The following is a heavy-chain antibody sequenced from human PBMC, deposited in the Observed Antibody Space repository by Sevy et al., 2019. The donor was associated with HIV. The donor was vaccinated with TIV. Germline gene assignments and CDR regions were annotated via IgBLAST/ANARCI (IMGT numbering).Heavy chain of an antibody. D-gene: IGHD3-22*01. J-gene: IGHJ6*02. CDR2: INHSGST. CDR1: GGSFSGYY. Sequence: SETLSLTCAVYGGSFSGYYWSWIRQPPGKGLEWIGEINHSGSTNYNPSLKSRVIISVDTSKNQFSLKLSSVTAADTAVYYCARGQMIVVVTSYYYYGMDVWGQGTTVTVSS. CDR3: ARGQMIVVVTSYYYYGMDV. V-gene: IGHV4-34*01.